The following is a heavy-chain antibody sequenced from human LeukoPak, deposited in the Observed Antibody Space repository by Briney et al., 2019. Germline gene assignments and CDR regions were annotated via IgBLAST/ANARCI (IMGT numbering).Heavy chain of an antibody. J-gene: IGHJ4*02. Sequence: SETLSLTCTVSGGSISNNDYYWGWVRQPPGKGLEWIATIYYSGNSYYNPSLKSRVAISVDTPKNQFSLRLSSVSAADTAVYYCARGGAGLDYWGQGTLVTVSS. CDR1: GGSISNNDYY. CDR3: ARGGAGLDY. V-gene: IGHV4-39*01. D-gene: IGHD3-16*01. CDR2: IYYSGNS.